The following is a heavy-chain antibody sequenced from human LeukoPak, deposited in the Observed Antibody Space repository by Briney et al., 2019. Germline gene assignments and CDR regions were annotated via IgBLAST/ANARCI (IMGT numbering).Heavy chain of an antibody. J-gene: IGHJ5*02. D-gene: IGHD1-7*01. V-gene: IGHV1-2*02. Sequence: ASVKVSCKASGYTFTGYYMHWVRQAPGQGLEWMGWINPNSGGTNYAQKFRGRVTMTRDTSISTAYMELSRLRSDDTAVYYCARGLTGTTNGDWFDPWGQGTLVTVSS. CDR2: INPNSGGT. CDR3: ARGLTGTTNGDWFDP. CDR1: GYTFTGYY.